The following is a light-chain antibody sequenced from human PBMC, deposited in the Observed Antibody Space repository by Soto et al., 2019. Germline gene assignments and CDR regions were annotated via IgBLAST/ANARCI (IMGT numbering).Light chain of an antibody. CDR3: QQYNTWTWT. CDR1: QSVGTN. CDR2: GAS. V-gene: IGKV3-15*01. Sequence: EIVMTQSPATLSMSPGERATLSCRASQSVGTNLAWFQQKPGQAPRLLMYGASTWASGIPARFSGSGSGTDFTLTISSLQSVDFAVYYCQQYNTWTWTFGQGTKVEIK. J-gene: IGKJ1*01.